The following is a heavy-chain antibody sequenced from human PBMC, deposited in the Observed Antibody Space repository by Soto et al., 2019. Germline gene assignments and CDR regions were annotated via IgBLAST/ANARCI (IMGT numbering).Heavy chain of an antibody. CDR3: AKISPTPGGWSDP. D-gene: IGHD2-8*02. CDR1: GGSISSSSYY. V-gene: IGHV4-39*01. Sequence: PSETLSLTCTVSGGSISSSSYYWGWIRQPPGKGLEWIGSIYYSGSTYYNPSLKSRVTISVDTSKNQFSLKLSSVTAADTAVYYCAKISPTPGGWSDPWGQGTLVPVSS. CDR2: IYYSGST. J-gene: IGHJ5*02.